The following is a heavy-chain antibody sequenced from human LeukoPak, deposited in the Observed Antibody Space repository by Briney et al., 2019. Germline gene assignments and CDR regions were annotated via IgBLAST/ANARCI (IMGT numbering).Heavy chain of an antibody. J-gene: IGHJ3*02. Sequence: SETLSLTCTVSGGSISSSSYYWGWIRQPPGKGLEWIGYIYYSGSTNYSPSLKSRVTISVNTSKNQFSLKLSSVIAADTAVYYCAREIIGSYDAFDIWGQGTMVTVSS. CDR1: GGSISSSSYY. CDR3: AREIIGSYDAFDI. V-gene: IGHV4-61*01. D-gene: IGHD3-10*01. CDR2: IYYSGST.